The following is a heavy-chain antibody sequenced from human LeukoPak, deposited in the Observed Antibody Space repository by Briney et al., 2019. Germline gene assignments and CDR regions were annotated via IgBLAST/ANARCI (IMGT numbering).Heavy chain of an antibody. CDR1: GGSISSSSYY. V-gene: IGHV4-39*07. D-gene: IGHD3-10*01. Sequence: SETLSLTCTVSGGSISSSSYYWGWIRQPPGKGLEWIGSIYYSGSTYYNPSLKSRVTISVDTSKNQFSLTLSSVTAADTAVYYCARSDGYGLVGIWGQGTMVAVSS. CDR3: ARSDGYGLVGI. J-gene: IGHJ3*02. CDR2: IYYSGST.